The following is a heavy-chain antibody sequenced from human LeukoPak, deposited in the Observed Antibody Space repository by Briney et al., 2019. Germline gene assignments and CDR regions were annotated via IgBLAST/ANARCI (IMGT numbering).Heavy chain of an antibody. CDR1: GYSFTSYW. CDR2: IYPGDSDT. Sequence: GESLKISCKGSGYSFTSYWIGWVRQMPGKGREWMGIIYPGDSDTRYSPSFQGQVTISADKSISTAYLQWSSLKASDTAMYYCARGDIVVVPAAMGSWFDPWGQGTLVTVSS. J-gene: IGHJ5*02. CDR3: ARGDIVVVPAAMGSWFDP. V-gene: IGHV5-51*01. D-gene: IGHD2-2*01.